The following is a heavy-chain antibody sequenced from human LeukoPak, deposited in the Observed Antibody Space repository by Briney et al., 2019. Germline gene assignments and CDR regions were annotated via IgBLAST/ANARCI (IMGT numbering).Heavy chain of an antibody. Sequence: GGSLRLSCAASGFTVSSNYMSWDRQAPGKGLEWVSVLYSGGSTYYADSVKGRFTISRDNSKNTLYLQMNSLRAEDTAVYYCARGDSSSWRIAVAGTGDYWGQGTLVTVSS. CDR1: GFTVSSNY. CDR2: LYSGGST. CDR3: ARGDSSSWRIAVAGTGDY. J-gene: IGHJ4*02. D-gene: IGHD6-19*01. V-gene: IGHV3-53*01.